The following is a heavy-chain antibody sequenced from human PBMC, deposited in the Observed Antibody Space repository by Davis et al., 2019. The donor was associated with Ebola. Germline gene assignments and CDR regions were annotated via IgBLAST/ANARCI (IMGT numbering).Heavy chain of an antibody. Sequence: AASVKVSCKASGYTFTAYSLHWVRQAPGQRLEWMGWINGGNGNTYYSQNFQGRVSITRDTSASTTYMELHSLRSEDTAVYYCARDYINTKYSSSWLGWFDPWGQGTLVTVSS. CDR1: GYTFTAYS. J-gene: IGHJ5*02. V-gene: IGHV1-3*01. CDR2: INGGNGNT. CDR3: ARDYINTKYSSSWLGWFDP. D-gene: IGHD6-13*01.